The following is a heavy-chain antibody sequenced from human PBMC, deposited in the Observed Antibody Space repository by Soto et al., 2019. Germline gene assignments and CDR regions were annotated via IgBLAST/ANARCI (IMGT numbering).Heavy chain of an antibody. CDR1: GFTFSSIS. J-gene: IGHJ4*02. D-gene: IGHD6-13*01. Sequence: EVHLVESGGGWVRPGGSLSLSCAASGFTFSSISLNWVRRAPGKGLEWVSYITSSGTTVYYADSVRGRFTISRDNAKNSLYLQMNSLRDDDTAVYYCARGSSNWAYYFDFWGQGTLVTVSS. CDR3: ARGSSNWAYYFDF. V-gene: IGHV3-48*02. CDR2: ITSSGTTV.